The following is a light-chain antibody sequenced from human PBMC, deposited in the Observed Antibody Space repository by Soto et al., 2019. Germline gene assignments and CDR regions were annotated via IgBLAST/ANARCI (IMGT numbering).Light chain of an antibody. CDR2: GAS. V-gene: IGKV3-20*01. CDR1: QSITTNY. Sequence: ESVLTQSPGTLSLSPGERATLSCRAAQSITTNYLAWYQQRFGQAPRLLIYGASSRVPGIPDRFSGSGSGTDFTLTISRLEPEDFAVYYCQQYGSSITFGRGTRLEIK. J-gene: IGKJ5*01. CDR3: QQYGSSIT.